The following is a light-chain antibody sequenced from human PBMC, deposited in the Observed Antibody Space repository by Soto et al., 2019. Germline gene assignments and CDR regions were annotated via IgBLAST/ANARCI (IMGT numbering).Light chain of an antibody. CDR1: SSDVGGYNY. J-gene: IGLJ2*01. Sequence: QSALTQPASVSGSPGQSITISCTGTSSDVGGYNYVSWYQQHPGKAPKLMIYEVSNRPSGVSNRFSGSKSGNTASLTISGLQAEDEADYYCSSYTSGSTLEGVVFGGGTKLTVL. CDR3: SSYTSGSTLEGVV. V-gene: IGLV2-14*01. CDR2: EVS.